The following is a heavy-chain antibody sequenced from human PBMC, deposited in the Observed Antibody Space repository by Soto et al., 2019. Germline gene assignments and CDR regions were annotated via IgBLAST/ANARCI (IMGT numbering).Heavy chain of an antibody. Sequence: GGSLRLSCAASGFTFSSYAMHWVRQAPGKGLEWVAVISYDGSNKYYADSVKGRFTISRDNSKNTLYLQMNSLRAEDTAVYYCAREDGYGALDYWGQGTLVTVSS. CDR3: AREDGYGALDY. V-gene: IGHV3-30-3*01. CDR1: GFTFSSYA. CDR2: ISYDGSNK. D-gene: IGHD4-17*01. J-gene: IGHJ4*02.